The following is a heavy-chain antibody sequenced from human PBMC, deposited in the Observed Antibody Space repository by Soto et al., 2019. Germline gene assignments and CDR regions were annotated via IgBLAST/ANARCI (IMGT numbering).Heavy chain of an antibody. CDR3: ASPFENVLWFGEIGY. Sequence: GESLKISCKGSGYSFTSYWIGWVRQMPGKGLEWMGIIYPGDSDTRYSPSFQGQVTISADKSISTAYLQWSSLKASDTAMYYCASPFENVLWFGEIGYWGQGTLVTVSS. D-gene: IGHD3-10*01. J-gene: IGHJ4*02. CDR1: GYSFTSYW. V-gene: IGHV5-51*01. CDR2: IYPGDSDT.